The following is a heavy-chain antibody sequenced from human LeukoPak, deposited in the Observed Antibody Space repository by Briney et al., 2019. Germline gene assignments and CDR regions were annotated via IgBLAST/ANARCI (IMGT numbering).Heavy chain of an antibody. CDR3: ARSGPGTVYYYYYGMDV. Sequence: SETLSLTCTVSGGSISSYYWSWIRQPPGEGLEWIGYIYYSGSTNYNPSLKSRVTISVDTSKNQFSLKLSSVTAADTAVYYCARSGPGTVYYYYYGMDVWGQGTTVTVSS. CDR1: GGSISSYY. V-gene: IGHV4-59*01. D-gene: IGHD3-10*01. CDR2: IYYSGST. J-gene: IGHJ6*02.